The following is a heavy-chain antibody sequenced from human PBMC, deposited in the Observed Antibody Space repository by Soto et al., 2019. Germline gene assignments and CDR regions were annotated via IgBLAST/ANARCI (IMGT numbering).Heavy chain of an antibody. Sequence: QVQLVQSGAEVKKPGSSVKVSCKASGGTFSSYAISWVRQAPGQGLEWMGGIIPIFGTANYAQKFQGRVTITADESTSTAYMELSSLRSEDTAVYYCVRDLLGSGANYYYGMDVWGQGTTVTVSS. D-gene: IGHD6-19*01. CDR2: IIPIFGTA. CDR1: GGTFSSYA. J-gene: IGHJ6*02. CDR3: VRDLLGSGANYYYGMDV. V-gene: IGHV1-69*01.